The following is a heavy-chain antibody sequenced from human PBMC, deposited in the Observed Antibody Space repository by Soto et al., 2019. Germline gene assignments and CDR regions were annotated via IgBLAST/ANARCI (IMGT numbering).Heavy chain of an antibody. V-gene: IGHV4-39*01. D-gene: IGHD4-17*01. Sequence: PSETLSLTCTVSGGSVTNSSYYWGWIRQSPGKGLEWIGSVYYRGRGYSKSSVKSRVTISVDTSKNRFSLSLNSVTASDTAVYFCVSQRTTVPTQAYFVYWGPGALVTVSS. CDR2: VYYRGRG. CDR1: GGSVTNSSYY. J-gene: IGHJ4*02. CDR3: VSQRTTVPTQAYFVY.